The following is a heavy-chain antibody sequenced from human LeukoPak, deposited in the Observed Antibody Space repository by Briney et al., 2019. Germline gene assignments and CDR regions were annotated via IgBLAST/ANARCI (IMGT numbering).Heavy chain of an antibody. CDR2: IYTSGST. CDR1: GGSISSGSYY. V-gene: IGHV4-61*02. CDR3: ATWEPRGYYFDY. Sequence: PSETLSLTCTVSGGSISSGSYYWSWIRQPAGKGLERIGRIYTSGSTNYNPSLKSRVTISVDTSKNQFSLKLSSVTAADTAVYYCATWEPRGYYFDYWGQGTLVTVSS. J-gene: IGHJ4*02. D-gene: IGHD1-26*01.